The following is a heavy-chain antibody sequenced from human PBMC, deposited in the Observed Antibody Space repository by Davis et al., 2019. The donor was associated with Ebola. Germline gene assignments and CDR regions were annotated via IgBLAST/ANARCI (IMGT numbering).Heavy chain of an antibody. J-gene: IGHJ4*02. Sequence: ASVKVSCKASGYTFTGYYMHWVRQAPGQGLEWMGRINPNSGGTNYAQKLQGRVTMTTDTSTSTAYMELRSLRSDDTAVYYCARVPGPIAAAGNYWGQGTLVTVSS. CDR3: ARVPGPIAAAGNY. CDR2: INPNSGGT. CDR1: GYTFTGYY. D-gene: IGHD6-13*01. V-gene: IGHV1-2*06.